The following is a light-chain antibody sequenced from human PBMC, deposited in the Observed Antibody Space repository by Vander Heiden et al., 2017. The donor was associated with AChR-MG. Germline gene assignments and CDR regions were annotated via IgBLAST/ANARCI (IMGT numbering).Light chain of an antibody. J-gene: IGLJ2*01. CDR2: QDS. CDR3: QAWDSSFGV. V-gene: IGLV3-1*01. CDR1: KVGDKY. Sequence: SYELTLPPSCSVSPGQTASITCSGDKVGDKYACWYQQKPGQSPVLVIYQDSKRPSGIPERFSGSNSGNTATLTISGTQAMDEADYYCQAWDSSFGVFGGGTKLTVL.